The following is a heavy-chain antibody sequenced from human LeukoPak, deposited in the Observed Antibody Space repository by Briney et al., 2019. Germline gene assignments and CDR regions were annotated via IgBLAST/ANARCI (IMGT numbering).Heavy chain of an antibody. CDR1: GGSISSSNW. Sequence: SETLALNCAVSGGSISSSNWWRWVRQPPREGVEWIGGNYHSGSTNYNPSLKSRVTISVDKSKNQFSLKLSSVTAADTAVYYCATRYGSGSYYRNFWFDPWGQGTLVTVSS. CDR3: ATRYGSGSYYRNFWFDP. J-gene: IGHJ5*02. D-gene: IGHD3-10*01. V-gene: IGHV4-4*02. CDR2: NYHSGST.